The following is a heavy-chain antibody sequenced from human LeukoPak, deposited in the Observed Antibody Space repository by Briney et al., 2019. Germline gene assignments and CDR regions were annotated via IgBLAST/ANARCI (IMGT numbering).Heavy chain of an antibody. CDR3: ARGEIGMDSSVDY. Sequence: SETLSLTCRVSGYSIHSGYYWGWIRQPPGKGLEWIGFIYHSGTTYYNSSLKSRVTISVDTSKNQFSLKLSSVTAADTAVYYCARGEIGMDSSVDYWGQGTLVTVSS. V-gene: IGHV4-38-2*02. CDR1: GYSIHSGYY. D-gene: IGHD3-22*01. J-gene: IGHJ4*02. CDR2: IYHSGTT.